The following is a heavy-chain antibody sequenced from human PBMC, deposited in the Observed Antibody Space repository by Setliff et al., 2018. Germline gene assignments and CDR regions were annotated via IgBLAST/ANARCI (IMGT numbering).Heavy chain of an antibody. V-gene: IGHV1-18*01. CDR2: ISAYNGNT. CDR3: ARDVYSSGWYLYSFDT. D-gene: IGHD6-19*01. J-gene: IGHJ5*02. Sequence: ASVKVSCKASGYTFTSYGISWVRQAPGQGLEWMGWISAYNGNTNYAQKLQGRVTMTTDTSTSTAYMELRSLRSDDTAVYYCARDVYSSGWYLYSFDTWGQGTMVTVSS. CDR1: GYTFTSYG.